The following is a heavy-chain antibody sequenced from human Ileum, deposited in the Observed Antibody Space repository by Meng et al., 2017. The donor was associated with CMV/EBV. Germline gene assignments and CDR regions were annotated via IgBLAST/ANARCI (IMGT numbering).Heavy chain of an antibody. Sequence: SVKVSCKASGGTFSSYAISWVRQAPGQGREWRGGIIPIFGTANYGQKFQGRVTITTDESTSTAHMELSSLRSEDTAVYYCARGGVVPAAIPPYYYYYGMDDWGQGTPVTVSS. J-gene: IGHJ6*02. CDR1: GGTFSSYA. CDR2: IIPIFGTA. CDR3: ARGGVVPAAIPPYYYYYGMDD. D-gene: IGHD2-2*02. V-gene: IGHV1-69*05.